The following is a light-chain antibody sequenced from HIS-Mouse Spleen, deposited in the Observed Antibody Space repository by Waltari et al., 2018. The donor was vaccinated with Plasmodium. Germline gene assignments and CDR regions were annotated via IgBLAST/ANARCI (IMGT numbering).Light chain of an antibody. J-gene: IGLJ3*02. CDR2: HDS. V-gene: IGLV3-1*01. Sequence: SYELTQPPSVSVSPGQTASIPCSGDKLGDKYPCMYQQKPGQSPVLVIYHDSNRPSGIPERFSGSNSGNTATLTISGTQAMDEADYYCQAWDSSTAVFGGGTKLTVL. CDR3: QAWDSSTAV. CDR1: KLGDKY.